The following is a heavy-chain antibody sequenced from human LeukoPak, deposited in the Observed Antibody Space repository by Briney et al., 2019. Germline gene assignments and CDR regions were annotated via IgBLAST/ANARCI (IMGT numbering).Heavy chain of an antibody. V-gene: IGHV4-59*01. CDR1: GGSISSYY. Sequence: SETLSLTCTVSGGSISSYYWSWIRQPPGKGLEWIGYIYYSGSTNYNPSLKSRVTISVDTSKNQFSLKLSSVTAADTAVYYCAGDYSDRRAFDIWGQGTMVTVSS. CDR2: IYYSGST. CDR3: AGDYSDRRAFDI. D-gene: IGHD1-26*01. J-gene: IGHJ3*02.